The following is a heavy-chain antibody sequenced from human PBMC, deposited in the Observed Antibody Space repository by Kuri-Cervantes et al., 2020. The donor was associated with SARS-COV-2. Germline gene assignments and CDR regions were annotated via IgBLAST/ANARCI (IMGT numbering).Heavy chain of an antibody. D-gene: IGHD5-24*01. Sequence: GGSLRLSCKASGYSLSTYWIAWVRQMPGKGLEWMGIIYPDDSDTRYSPSFQGQVTISADKSTSTAYLQWSSLKASDTVMYYCARLQDGYISIDYWGQGTLVTVSS. CDR1: GYSLSTYW. J-gene: IGHJ4*02. CDR3: ARLQDGYISIDY. V-gene: IGHV5-51*01. CDR2: IYPDDSDT.